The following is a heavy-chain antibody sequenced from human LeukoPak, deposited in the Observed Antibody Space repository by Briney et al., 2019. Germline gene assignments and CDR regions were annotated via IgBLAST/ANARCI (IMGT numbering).Heavy chain of an antibody. CDR1: GFTFSSHW. CDR2: ISQYGSER. Sequence: QSGGSLRLSCAASGFTFSSHWMSWVRQAPGEGLEWVANISQYGSERNYVDSVKGRFTISRDNAKSSLYLQMNSLRAEDTAIYYCARDHVVDGLVFDYWGQGTLVTVSS. D-gene: IGHD2-15*01. J-gene: IGHJ4*02. CDR3: ARDHVVDGLVFDY. V-gene: IGHV3-7*01.